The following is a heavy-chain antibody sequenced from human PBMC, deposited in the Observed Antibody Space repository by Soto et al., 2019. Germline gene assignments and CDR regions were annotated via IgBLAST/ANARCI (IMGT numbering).Heavy chain of an antibody. J-gene: IGHJ6*02. CDR1: GGSFSGYY. V-gene: IGHV4-34*01. Sequence: SETLSLTCAVYGGSFSGYYWSWIRQPPGKGLEWIGEINHSGSTNYNPSLKSRVTISVDTSKNQFSLKLSSVTAADTAVYYCARSLLQFLVRGRGVCYGMDVWGQGTTVTVSS. CDR2: INHSGST. D-gene: IGHD3-10*01. CDR3: ARSLLQFLVRGRGVCYGMDV.